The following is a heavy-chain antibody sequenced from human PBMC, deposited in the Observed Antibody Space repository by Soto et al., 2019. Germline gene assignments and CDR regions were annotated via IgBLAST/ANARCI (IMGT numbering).Heavy chain of an antibody. CDR3: ARCGKLVGDLDV. CDR1: GGTFGRYT. J-gene: IGHJ6*04. V-gene: IGHV1-69*08. Sequence: QVQLVQSGAEVKKPGSSVKVSCKASGGTFGRYTLSWVRQAPGQGLEWMGWIIPILETANYARRFQGRLTIAADTSTGTAYMNLSGLKSEETGIYYCARCGKLVGDLDVWGKGTPVTVSS. D-gene: IGHD1-26*01. CDR2: IIPILETA.